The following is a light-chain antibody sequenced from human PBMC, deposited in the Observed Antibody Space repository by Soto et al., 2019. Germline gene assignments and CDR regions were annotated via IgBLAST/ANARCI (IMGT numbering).Light chain of an antibody. V-gene: IGKV2D-29*01. CDR3: MQNVQTPYT. Sequence: IVMTQSPLSLSVTPGQPASMSCKSSRSLLQTDGKTYMSWYLQKAGQPPQLLIYEVSRRFSGVSDRFSGSDSGTDFTLRISRVEAEDVGVYYCMQNVQTPYTFGQGTKLEIK. CDR2: EVS. CDR1: RSLLQTDGKTY. J-gene: IGKJ2*01.